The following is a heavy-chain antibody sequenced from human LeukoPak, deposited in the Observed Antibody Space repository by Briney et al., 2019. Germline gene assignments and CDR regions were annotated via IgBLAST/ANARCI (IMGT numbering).Heavy chain of an antibody. CDR3: ASPSIAAAGRNYFDY. Sequence: AETLRLSCAASGFTISSYAMYWVCHGPPTGLGRGSVISYDGSNKYYADSVKGRFTISRDNSKNTLYLQMNSLRAEDTAVYYCASPSIAAAGRNYFDYWGQGTLVTVSS. CDR2: ISYDGSNK. V-gene: IGHV3-30*04. D-gene: IGHD6-13*01. J-gene: IGHJ4*02. CDR1: GFTISSYA.